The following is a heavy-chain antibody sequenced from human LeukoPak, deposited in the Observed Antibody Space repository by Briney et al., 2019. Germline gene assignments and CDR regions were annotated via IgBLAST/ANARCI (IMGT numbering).Heavy chain of an antibody. J-gene: IGHJ6*02. V-gene: IGHV3-23*01. CDR3: AKDLDILTGLYYYYAMDV. D-gene: IGHD3-9*01. Sequence: GGSLRLSCAASGFTFSSYGMHWVRQAPGKGLEWVSTISGSGGNTYYADSVKGRFTISRDNSKNTLYLQMNSLRAEDTAVYYCAKDLDILTGLYYYYAMDVWGQGTTVTVSS. CDR2: ISGSGGNT. CDR1: GFTFSSYG.